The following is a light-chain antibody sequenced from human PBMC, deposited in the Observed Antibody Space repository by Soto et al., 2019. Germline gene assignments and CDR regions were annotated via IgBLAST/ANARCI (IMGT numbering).Light chain of an antibody. V-gene: IGKV1-27*01. J-gene: IGKJ2*01. CDR2: AAS. Sequence: DVQMTQSPSSLSASVGDRVTITCRASRDISSSLARYQQKPGKVPKLLIYAASTLHAGVQSRFSGSGSGTFFTLTINSLQPEDVATYYCQKYNSDPNTCSRGTRLEIK. CDR1: RDISSS. CDR3: QKYNSDPNT.